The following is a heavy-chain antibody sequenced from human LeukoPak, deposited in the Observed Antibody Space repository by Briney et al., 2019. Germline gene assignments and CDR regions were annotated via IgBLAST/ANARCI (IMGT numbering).Heavy chain of an antibody. V-gene: IGHV4-59*07. CDR2: VYYTGST. Sequence: SDTVSLTYTVSGGSNSSYYWSGLRQPPRKGLEGIGWVYYTGSTNYNPSLKSRVTISVDTSKNQFSLKLSSVTAADTAVYYCARHFQDSSGYYFWFDPWGQGTLVTVSS. D-gene: IGHD3-22*01. CDR1: GGSNSSYY. CDR3: ARHFQDSSGYYFWFDP. J-gene: IGHJ5*02.